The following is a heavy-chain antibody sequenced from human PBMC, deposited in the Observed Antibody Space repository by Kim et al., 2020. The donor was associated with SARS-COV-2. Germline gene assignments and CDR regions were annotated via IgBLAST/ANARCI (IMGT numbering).Heavy chain of an antibody. D-gene: IGHD3-22*01. J-gene: IGHJ3*02. CDR3: ASTYYYDSSAGAFDI. CDR2: IYYSGST. Sequence: SETLSLTCTVSGGSISSYYWSWIRQPPGKGLEWIGYIYYSGSTNYNPSLKSRVTISVDTSKNQFSLKLSSVTAADTAVYYCASTYYYDSSAGAFDIWGQGTMVTVSS. V-gene: IGHV4-59*08. CDR1: GGSISSYY.